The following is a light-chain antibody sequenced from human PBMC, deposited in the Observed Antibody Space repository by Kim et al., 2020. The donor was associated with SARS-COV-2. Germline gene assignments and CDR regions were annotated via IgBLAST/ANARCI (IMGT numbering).Light chain of an antibody. Sequence: SVTISCTTTTSSVVVYKYVSSYHQHPGNAPQLIIYDVIKRPSGGPDRCSGSKSGNTASLTISGLQAEDEADYYCCSYAGSYTNYVFGTGTKVTVL. J-gene: IGLJ1*01. V-gene: IGLV2-11*01. CDR1: TSSVVVYKY. CDR3: CSYAGSYTNYV. CDR2: DVI.